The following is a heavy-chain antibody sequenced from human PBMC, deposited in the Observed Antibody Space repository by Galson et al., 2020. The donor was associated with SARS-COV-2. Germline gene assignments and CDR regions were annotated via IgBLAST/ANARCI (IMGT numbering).Heavy chain of an antibody. CDR2: FDPEDGET. J-gene: IGHJ5*02. D-gene: IGHD2-2*01. Sequence: ASVKVSCKVSGYTLTELSMHWVRQAPGKGLEWMGGFDPEDGETIYAQKFQGRVTMTEDTSTDTAYMELSSLRSEDTAVYYCATSTPQVVPAASWFDPWGQGTLVTVSS. CDR3: ATSTPQVVPAASWFDP. V-gene: IGHV1-24*01. CDR1: GYTLTELS.